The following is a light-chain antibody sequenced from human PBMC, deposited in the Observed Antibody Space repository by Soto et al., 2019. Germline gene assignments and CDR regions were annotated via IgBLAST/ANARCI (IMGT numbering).Light chain of an antibody. CDR2: DVS. CDR1: SSDVGGYNY. V-gene: IGLV2-14*01. Sequence: QSVLTQPASVSGSPGQSITISCTGTSSDVGGYNYVSWYQQHPGKAPKLVIYDVSNRPSGVYNRFSGSKSGNTASLTISGLQAEDEADYYCSSYTSSSTLLVFGGGISSPS. J-gene: IGLJ2*01. CDR3: SSYTSSSTLLV.